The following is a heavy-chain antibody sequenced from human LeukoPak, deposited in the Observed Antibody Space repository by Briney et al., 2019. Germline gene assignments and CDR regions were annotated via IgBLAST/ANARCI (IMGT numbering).Heavy chain of an antibody. CDR3: ARGDTMVRGYAFDI. CDR2: IYYSGST. V-gene: IGHV4-59*12. J-gene: IGHJ3*02. Sequence: SETLSLTCTVSGGSISSYYWSWIRQPPGKGLEWIGYIYYSGSTNYNPSLKSRVTISVDTSKNQFSLKLSSVTAADTAVYYCARGDTMVRGYAFDIWGQGTMVTVSS. D-gene: IGHD3-10*01. CDR1: GGSISSYY.